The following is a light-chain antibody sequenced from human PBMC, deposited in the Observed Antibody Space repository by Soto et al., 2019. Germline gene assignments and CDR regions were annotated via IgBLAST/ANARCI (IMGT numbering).Light chain of an antibody. CDR3: HQVYTYPRT. V-gene: IGKV1-9*01. Sequence: IQLTQSPSSLSASVGDRVTITCRASQGVRSYLAWFQQRPGKAPKLLIFGASTLQNGVPARFSGGGFGTEFTLSITSLQPEDFATYYCHQVYTYPRTFGQGTKVDIK. CDR2: GAS. J-gene: IGKJ1*01. CDR1: QGVRSY.